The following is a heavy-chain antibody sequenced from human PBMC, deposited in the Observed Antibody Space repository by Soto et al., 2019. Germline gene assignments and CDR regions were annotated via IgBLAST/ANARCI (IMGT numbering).Heavy chain of an antibody. Sequence: GASVKVSCKASGGTFSSYAISWVRQAPGQGLEWMGGIIPIFGTANYAQKFQGRVTITADKSTSTAYMELSSLRSEDTAVYYCARDLGEQLLPIYYYYYGMDVWGQGTTVTVSS. D-gene: IGHD6-6*01. CDR1: GGTFSSYA. CDR2: IIPIFGTA. V-gene: IGHV1-69*06. J-gene: IGHJ6*02. CDR3: ARDLGEQLLPIYYYYYGMDV.